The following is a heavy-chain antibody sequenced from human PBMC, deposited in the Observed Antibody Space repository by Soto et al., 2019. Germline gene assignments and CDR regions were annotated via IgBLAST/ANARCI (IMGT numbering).Heavy chain of an antibody. V-gene: IGHV3-30-3*01. CDR2: MSYDGTAK. D-gene: IGHD3-10*01. CDR3: AREVLWSRYFDY. J-gene: IGHJ4*02. CDR1: GFIFSNYV. Sequence: GSLRLSCAASGFIFSNYVMYWVRQAPGKGLEWVAFMSYDGTAKYYADSVKGRFTISRDNSKNTLYLQMNSLRPEDTAVYYCAREVLWSRYFDYWGQGTLVTVSS.